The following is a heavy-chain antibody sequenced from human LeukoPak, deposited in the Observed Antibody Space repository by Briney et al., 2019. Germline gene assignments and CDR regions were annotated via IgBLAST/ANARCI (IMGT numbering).Heavy chain of an antibody. V-gene: IGHV3-48*04. CDR3: ARGCSTGSCYSDY. CDR2: ISSSSASI. D-gene: IGHD2-15*01. J-gene: IGHJ4*02. CDR1: GFTFSSYS. Sequence: PGGSLRLSCAASGFTFSSYSMNWVRQAPGKGLEWISYISSSSASIFYADSVKGRFTISRDNAKNSLYLQLNSLRADDTAVYYCARGCSTGSCYSDYWGRGTLVTVSS.